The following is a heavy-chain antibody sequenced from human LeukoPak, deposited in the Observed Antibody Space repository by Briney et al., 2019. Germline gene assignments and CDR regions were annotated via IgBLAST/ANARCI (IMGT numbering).Heavy chain of an antibody. V-gene: IGHV3-21*01. CDR1: GFTFSSYS. J-gene: IGHJ4*02. Sequence: GSLRLSCAASGFTFSSYSMNWVRQAPGKGLEWVSLISSSSSYIYYVDSVKGRFTISRDNAKNSLYLQMNSLRAEDTAVYYCAKVGVLAGSKYFDYWGQGTLVTVSS. CDR2: ISSSSSYI. CDR3: AKVGVLAGSKYFDY. D-gene: IGHD3-10*01.